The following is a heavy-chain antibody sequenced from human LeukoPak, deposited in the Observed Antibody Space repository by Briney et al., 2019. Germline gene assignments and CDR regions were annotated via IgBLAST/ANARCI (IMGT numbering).Heavy chain of an antibody. J-gene: IGHJ4*02. CDR3: AKEGGSYSFRPSVFDY. CDR2: ISGSGGST. CDR1: GFTFSSYA. D-gene: IGHD1-26*01. V-gene: IGHV3-23*01. Sequence: GGSLRLSCAASGFTFSSYAMSWVRQAPGKGLEWVSAISGSGGSTYYADSVKGRFTISRDNSKNTLYLQMNSLRAEDTAVYYCAKEGGSYSFRPSVFDYWGQGTLVTVSS.